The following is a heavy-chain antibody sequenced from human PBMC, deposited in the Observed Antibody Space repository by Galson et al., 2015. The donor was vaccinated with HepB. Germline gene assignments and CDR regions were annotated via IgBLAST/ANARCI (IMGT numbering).Heavy chain of an antibody. CDR2: IRSKAYGGTT. D-gene: IGHD6-19*01. V-gene: IGHV3-49*04. CDR3: TRVAYSSGWYKAEEYFQH. Sequence: SLRLSCAASGFTFGDYAMSWVRQAPGKGLEWVGFIRSKAYGGTTEYAASVKGRFTISRDDSKSIAYLQMNSLKTEDTAVYYCTRVAYSSGWYKAEEYFQHWGQGTLVTVSS. J-gene: IGHJ1*01. CDR1: GFTFGDYA.